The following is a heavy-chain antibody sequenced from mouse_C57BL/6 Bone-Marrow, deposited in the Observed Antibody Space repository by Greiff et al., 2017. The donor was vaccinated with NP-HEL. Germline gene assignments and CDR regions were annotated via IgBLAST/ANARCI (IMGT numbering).Heavy chain of an antibody. CDR1: GFSLTSYA. V-gene: IGHV2-9-1*01. Sequence: VKLVESGPGLVAPSQSLSITCTVSGFSLTSYAISWVRQPPGKGLEWLGVIWTGGGTNYNSALKSRLSISKDNSKSQVFLKMNSLQTDDTARYYCARDTTVVGYAMDYWGQGTSVTVSS. J-gene: IGHJ4*01. CDR2: IWTGGGT. D-gene: IGHD1-1*01. CDR3: ARDTTVVGYAMDY.